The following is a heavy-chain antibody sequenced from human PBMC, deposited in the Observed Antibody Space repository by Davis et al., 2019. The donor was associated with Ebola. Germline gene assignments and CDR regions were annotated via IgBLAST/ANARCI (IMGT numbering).Heavy chain of an antibody. J-gene: IGHJ5*02. D-gene: IGHD4-11*01. CDR3: AREAMGLHGP. V-gene: IGHV1-69*11. Sequence: SVKVSCKTSGDTYTDYAVSWVRQAPGQGLEWLGSIIPLLGTPKYAQKFQGSVIITADESTTTVYMDLSSLRSEDTAVYYCAREAMGLHGPWGQGTLVTVSS. CDR2: IIPLLGTP. CDR1: GDTYTDYA.